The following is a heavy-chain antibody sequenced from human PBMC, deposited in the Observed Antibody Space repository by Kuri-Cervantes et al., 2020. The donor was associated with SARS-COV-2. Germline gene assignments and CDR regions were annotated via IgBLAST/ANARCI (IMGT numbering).Heavy chain of an antibody. J-gene: IGHJ4*02. CDR2: IYSGGST. D-gene: IGHD2-15*01. CDR1: GFTFSSYW. V-gene: IGHV3-66*02. Sequence: GESLKISCAASGFTFSSYWMSWVRQAPGKGLEWVSVIYSGGSTYYADSVKGRFTISRDNSKNTLYLQMNSLRAEDTAVYYCARGHIYCSGGSCYQYYFDYWGQGTLVTVSS. CDR3: ARGHIYCSGGSCYQYYFDY.